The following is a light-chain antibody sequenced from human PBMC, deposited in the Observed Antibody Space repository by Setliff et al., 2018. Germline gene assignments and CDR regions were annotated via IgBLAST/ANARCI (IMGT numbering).Light chain of an antibody. CDR2: SNN. J-gene: IGLJ1*01. CDR3: AAWDDSLNGHV. CDR1: SSNIGSNT. V-gene: IGLV1-44*01. Sequence: QSVLTQPPSASGTPGQRVTISCSGSSSNIGSNTVNWYQQLPGTAPKLLIYSNNQRPSGVPDRFSGFESGTSASLAISGLQSEDEADYYCAAWDDSLNGHVFGTGTKV.